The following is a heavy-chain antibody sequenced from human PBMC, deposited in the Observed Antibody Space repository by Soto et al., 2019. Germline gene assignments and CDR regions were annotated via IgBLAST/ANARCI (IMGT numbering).Heavy chain of an antibody. CDR1: GFAFSSYA. V-gene: IGHV3-33*01. CDR3: ARDVGGYNAMFDY. D-gene: IGHD3-22*01. J-gene: IGHJ4*02. CDR2: IWYDGSNK. Sequence: PGGSLRLSCAPSGFAFSSYAMHWVRQAPGKGLEWVALIWYDGSNKYYADSVKGRFTISRDNSKNTLYLQMNSLRAEDTAVYYCARDVGGYNAMFDYWGQGTVVSVPS.